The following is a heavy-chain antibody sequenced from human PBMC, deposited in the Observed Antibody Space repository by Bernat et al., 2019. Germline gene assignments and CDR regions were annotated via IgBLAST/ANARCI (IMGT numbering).Heavy chain of an antibody. Sequence: QVQLVESGGGVVQPGRSLRLSCAASGFTFSSYGMHWVRQAPGKGLEWVAVIWYDGSNKYYADAVKGRVTISRDNSKNTLYLQMNSLRAEDTAVYYCARELAGYVYYYYGMDVWGQGTTVTVSS. D-gene: IGHD3-16*01. CDR3: ARELAGYVYYYYGMDV. V-gene: IGHV3-33*01. CDR2: IWYDGSNK. J-gene: IGHJ6*02. CDR1: GFTFSSYG.